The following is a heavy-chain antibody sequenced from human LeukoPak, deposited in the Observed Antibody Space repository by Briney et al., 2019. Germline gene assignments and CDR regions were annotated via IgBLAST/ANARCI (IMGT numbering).Heavy chain of an antibody. D-gene: IGHD3-3*01. CDR1: GFTFSSYG. CDR3: ARMRDFWSGYYNH. CDR2: IWYDGSNK. Sequence: GGSLRLSCAASGFTFSSYGMHWVRQAPGKGLEWVAVIWYDGSNKYYADSVKGRFTISRDNAKNSLYLQMNSLRAEDTAVYYCARMRDFWSGYYNHWGQGTLVTVSS. V-gene: IGHV3-33*01. J-gene: IGHJ5*02.